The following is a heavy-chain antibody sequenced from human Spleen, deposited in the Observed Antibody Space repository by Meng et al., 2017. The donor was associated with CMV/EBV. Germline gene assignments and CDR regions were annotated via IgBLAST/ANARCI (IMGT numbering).Heavy chain of an antibody. Sequence: GESLKISCAASGFTFSSYAMSWVRQAPGKGLEWVSVIYSSGTTYYADSVKGRFTISRDNSKNTLYLQMNSLRPEDTAVYYCARKMDYGDDAFDLWGQGTLVTVSS. D-gene: IGHD4-17*01. V-gene: IGHV3-66*02. CDR3: ARKMDYGDDAFDL. J-gene: IGHJ3*01. CDR2: IYSSGTT. CDR1: GFTFSSYA.